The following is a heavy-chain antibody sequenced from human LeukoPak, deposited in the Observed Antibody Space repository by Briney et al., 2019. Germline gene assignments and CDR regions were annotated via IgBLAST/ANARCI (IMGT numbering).Heavy chain of an antibody. D-gene: IGHD5-12*01. CDR1: GFTFSSYW. Sequence: GGSLRLSCAASGFTFSSYWMSWVRQAPGKGLEWVANIKQDGSEKYYVDSVKGRFTISRDNAKNSLYLQMNSLRAEDTAVYYCARVAVATTSNWFDPWGQGTLVTVSS. CDR3: ARVAVATTSNWFDP. J-gene: IGHJ5*02. CDR2: IKQDGSEK. V-gene: IGHV3-7*01.